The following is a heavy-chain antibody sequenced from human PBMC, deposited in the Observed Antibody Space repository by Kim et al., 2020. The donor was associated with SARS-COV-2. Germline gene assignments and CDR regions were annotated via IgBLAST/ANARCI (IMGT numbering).Heavy chain of an antibody. Sequence: QGRVTINADESTSTAYMELSSLRSEDTAVYYCAREGNTMVRGVIPAPFDYWGQGTLVTVSS. V-gene: IGHV1-69*01. J-gene: IGHJ4*02. CDR3: AREGNTMVRGVIPAPFDY. D-gene: IGHD3-10*01.